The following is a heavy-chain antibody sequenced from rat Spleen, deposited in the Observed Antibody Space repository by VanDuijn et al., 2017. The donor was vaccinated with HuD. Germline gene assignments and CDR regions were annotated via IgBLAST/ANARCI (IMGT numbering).Heavy chain of an antibody. J-gene: IGHJ3*01. V-gene: IGHV5-25*01. Sequence: EVQLVESGGGLVQPGRSMKLSCAASGFTFSNYDMAWVRQAPTKGLEWVASISPSGGTTYYRDSVKGRFTISRDNAKSTLSLQMDSLRSEDTATYYCTSEILERAYWGQGTLVTVSS. CDR3: TSEILERAY. CDR2: ISPSGGTT. D-gene: IGHD4-2*01. CDR1: GFTFSNYD.